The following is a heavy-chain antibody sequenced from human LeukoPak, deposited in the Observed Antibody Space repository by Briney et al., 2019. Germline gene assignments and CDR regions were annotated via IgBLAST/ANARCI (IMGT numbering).Heavy chain of an antibody. V-gene: IGHV3-30*04. D-gene: IGHD5-24*01. CDR2: ISYDGSNK. J-gene: IGHJ3*02. Sequence: TGGSLRLSCAASGFTFSSYAMHWVRQAPGKGLEWVAVISYDGSNKYYADSVKGRFTISRDNSKNTLYLQMNSLRAEDTAVYYCARERRWKPDAFDIWGQGTMVTVSS. CDR1: GFTFSSYA. CDR3: ARERRWKPDAFDI.